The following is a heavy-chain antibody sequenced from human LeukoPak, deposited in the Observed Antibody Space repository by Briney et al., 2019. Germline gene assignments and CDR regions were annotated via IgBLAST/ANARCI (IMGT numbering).Heavy chain of an antibody. CDR3: AKEGRSLQTY. CDR2: IKEDGTET. CDR1: GFTFSSFW. Sequence: QTGGSLRLSCAASGFTFSSFWMIWVRQAPGKGLEWVANIKEDGTETYYVDSVKGRFTISRDNAKNSLYLQMNSLRVEDTAVYYCAKEGRSLQTYWGQGTLVTVSP. J-gene: IGHJ4*02. D-gene: IGHD5-24*01. V-gene: IGHV3-7*03.